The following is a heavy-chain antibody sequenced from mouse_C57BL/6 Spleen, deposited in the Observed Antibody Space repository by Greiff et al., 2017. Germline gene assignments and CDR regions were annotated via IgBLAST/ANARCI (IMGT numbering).Heavy chain of an antibody. CDR1: GYTFTSYG. CDR3: ERSWGYDAGGTLYYAMDY. CDR2: IYPRRGNT. V-gene: IGHV1-81*01. D-gene: IGHD2-2*01. J-gene: IGHJ4*01. Sequence: QVQLQPSGAELARPGASVKLSCKASGYTFTSYGISWVKQRTGQGLEWIGEIYPRRGNTYYNEKFKGKAPLTADKSSSTAYMGLRSLASEDSAVYFCERSWGYDAGGTLYYAMDYWGQGTSVTVSS.